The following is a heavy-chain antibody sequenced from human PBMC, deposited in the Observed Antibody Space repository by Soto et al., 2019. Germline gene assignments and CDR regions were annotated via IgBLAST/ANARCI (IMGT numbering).Heavy chain of an antibody. D-gene: IGHD2-2*01. J-gene: IGHJ6*02. V-gene: IGHV4-61*01. CDR3: ARFVRSCSATTCSTREDV. CDR1: GGFVNSDTHS. Sequence: PSETLSLTCTVSGGFVNSDTHSWSWIRQTPGKRLEWIGFIYSGGSTKNPSLRSRVTMSVDTSKNQFSLKLRSVIVADTAVYHCARFVRSCSATTCSTREDVWGQVITVTVSS. CDR2: IYSGGST.